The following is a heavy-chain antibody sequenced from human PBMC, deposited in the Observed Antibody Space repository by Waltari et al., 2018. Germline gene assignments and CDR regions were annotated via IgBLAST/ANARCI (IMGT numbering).Heavy chain of an antibody. D-gene: IGHD6-19*01. CDR3: ARHRDISGWYNWFDP. Sequence: QLQLPESGPGLVKASETLSLTCTVSGGSISSSTYYWGWIRQPPGKGLEWIGNIYYSGSIYYNPSLKSRVTISVDTSKNQFSLKLSSVTAADTAVYYCARHRDISGWYNWFDPWGQGTLVTVSS. CDR2: IYYSGSI. V-gene: IGHV4-39*01. CDR1: GGSISSSTYY. J-gene: IGHJ5*02.